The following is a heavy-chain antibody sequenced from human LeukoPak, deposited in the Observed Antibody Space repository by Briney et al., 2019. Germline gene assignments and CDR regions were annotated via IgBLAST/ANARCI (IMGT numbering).Heavy chain of an antibody. CDR1: GGSISSYY. V-gene: IGHV4-59*01. D-gene: IGHD3-3*01. Sequence: PSETLSLTCTVSGGSISSYYWSWIRQPPGKGLEWIGYIYYSGSTNYNPSLKSRVTISVDTSKNQFSLKLSSVTAADTAVYYCAREGDYDFWSGYLSPYNWFDPWGQGTLVTVSS. J-gene: IGHJ5*02. CDR3: AREGDYDFWSGYLSPYNWFDP. CDR2: IYYSGST.